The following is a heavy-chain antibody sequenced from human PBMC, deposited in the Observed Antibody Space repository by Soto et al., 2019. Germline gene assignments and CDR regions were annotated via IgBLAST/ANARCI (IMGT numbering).Heavy chain of an antibody. CDR3: TRELAY. J-gene: IGHJ4*02. CDR1: GFTFNSHT. V-gene: IGHV3-48*04. CDR2: IRDSSSTI. Sequence: EVQLVESGGGLVQPGGSLRLSFAASGFTFNSHTMNWVRQAPGKGLEWLSYIRDSSSTIYYADSVKGRFPISRDNAKNSLYLQMNSLRAEDTAVYYCTRELAYWGQGTLVTVSA.